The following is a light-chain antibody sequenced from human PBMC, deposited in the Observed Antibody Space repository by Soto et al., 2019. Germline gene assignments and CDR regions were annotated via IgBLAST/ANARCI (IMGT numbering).Light chain of an antibody. V-gene: IGKV1-6*01. J-gene: IGKJ1*01. CDR2: GAS. CDR1: QGIRNY. Sequence: AIQMTQSPSSLSASVGDRVNITCRASQGIRNYLGWYQQKPGKAPNLLIYGASTLQSGVPSRFSVSGSGTDFTLTINSLQPEDFATYYGLHDYNYPRTFGQGTRVDVK. CDR3: LHDYNYPRT.